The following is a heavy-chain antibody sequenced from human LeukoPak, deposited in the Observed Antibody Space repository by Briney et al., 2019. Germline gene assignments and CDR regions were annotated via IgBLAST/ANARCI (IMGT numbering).Heavy chain of an antibody. CDR3: AKGGSSWSSFDY. J-gene: IGHJ4*02. CDR1: GFTFSSYA. Sequence: GGSLRLSCAASGFTFSSYAMSWVRQAPGKGLEWVSAISGSGGNTHYADSVKGRFTISRDNSKNTLYLQMNSLRAEDTAVYYCAKGGSSWSSFDYWGQGTLVTVSS. V-gene: IGHV3-23*01. D-gene: IGHD6-13*01. CDR2: ISGSGGNT.